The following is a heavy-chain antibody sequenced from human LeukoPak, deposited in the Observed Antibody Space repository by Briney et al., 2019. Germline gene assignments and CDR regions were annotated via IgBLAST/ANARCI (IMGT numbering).Heavy chain of an antibody. V-gene: IGHV4-34*01. CDR2: INHSGST. D-gene: IGHD2-2*01. J-gene: IGHJ6*04. CDR3: ARGLGYCSSTSCRSKGMDV. CDR1: GGSFSGYY. Sequence: PSETLSLTCAVYGGSFSGYYRSWIRQPPGKGLEWIGEINHSGSTNYNPSLKSRVTISVDTSKNQFSLKLSSVTAADTAVYCCARGLGYCSSTSCRSKGMDVWGKGTTVTVSS.